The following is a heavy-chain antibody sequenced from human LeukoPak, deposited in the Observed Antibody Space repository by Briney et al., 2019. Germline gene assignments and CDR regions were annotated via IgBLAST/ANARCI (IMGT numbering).Heavy chain of an antibody. V-gene: IGHV3-49*04. CDR1: GFTLGDYN. CDR3: TRGQLYPYGPEFDF. D-gene: IGHD3-10*01. J-gene: IGHJ4*02. CDR2: IRSKTHDGTA. Sequence: PGGSLRLSCAASGFTLGDYNMNWVRQAPRKGLEWVGYIRSKTHDGTADYAASVKGRLTISRADSKSIAYLQMTGLKSEDTAVYYCTRGQLYPYGPEFDFWGQGTLVTVSS.